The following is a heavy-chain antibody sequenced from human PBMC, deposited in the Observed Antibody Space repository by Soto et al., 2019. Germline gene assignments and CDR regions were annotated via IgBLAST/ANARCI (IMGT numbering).Heavy chain of an antibody. V-gene: IGHV1-2*04. CDR3: ARGRVIMVYAFAPGYGMDV. D-gene: IGHD2-8*01. CDR1: GYTFTGYY. J-gene: IGHJ6*02. Sequence: QVQLVQSGAEVKKPGASVKVSCKASGYTFTGYYMHWVRQAPGQGLEWMGWINPNSGGTNYAQKFQGWVTMTRDTYISTAYMELSRLRSDDTAVYYCARGRVIMVYAFAPGYGMDVWGQGTTVTVSS. CDR2: INPNSGGT.